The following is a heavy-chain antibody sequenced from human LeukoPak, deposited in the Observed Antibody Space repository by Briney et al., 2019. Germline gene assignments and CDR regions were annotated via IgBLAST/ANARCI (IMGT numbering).Heavy chain of an antibody. J-gene: IGHJ6*03. D-gene: IGHD2-15*01. V-gene: IGHV4-39*07. CDR3: ARGSCSGGSCYSLYYYYMDV. CDR2: IFYSGST. Sequence: PSETLSLTCTVSGGSIGSGTYYWGWIRQSPGKGLEWIGSIFYSGSTNYNPSLKSRVTISVDTSKNQFSLKLSSVTAADTAVYYCARGSCSGGSCYSLYYYYMDVWGRGTTVTVSS. CDR1: GGSIGSGTYY.